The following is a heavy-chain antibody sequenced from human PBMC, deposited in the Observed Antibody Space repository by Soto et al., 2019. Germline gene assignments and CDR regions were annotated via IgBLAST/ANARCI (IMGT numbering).Heavy chain of an antibody. Sequence: SETLSLTCTVSGGSISSGGYYWILIRQHPGKGLEWMGSIYYSGSSHYNPSLRSRVSISVDTSKNQFSLKLSSVSAADTAVYYCARDRGVIIPFDYWGQGTLVTVSS. CDR3: ARDRGVIIPFDY. CDR2: IYYSGSS. D-gene: IGHD3-10*01. CDR1: GGSISSGGYY. V-gene: IGHV4-31*03. J-gene: IGHJ4*02.